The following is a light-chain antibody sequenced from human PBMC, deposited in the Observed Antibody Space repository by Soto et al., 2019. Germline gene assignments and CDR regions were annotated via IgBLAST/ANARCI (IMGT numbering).Light chain of an antibody. CDR3: EQYYNWTPFT. CDR1: QSVSST. J-gene: IGKJ1*01. Sequence: EIVLTQSPATLSVSPGERATLSCRASQSVSSTLAWYQQKPGQAPRLLIYAASTRATGTPARSSGSGSGKKFSLTTNSLQAYYFAVYYCEQYYNWTPFTFEQGTNMDFK. V-gene: IGKV3-15*01. CDR2: AAS.